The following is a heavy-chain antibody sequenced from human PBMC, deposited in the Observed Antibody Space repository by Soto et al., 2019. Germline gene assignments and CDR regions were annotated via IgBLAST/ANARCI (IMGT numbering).Heavy chain of an antibody. J-gene: IGHJ4*02. CDR2: ITNGGGGT. D-gene: IGHD6-19*01. CDR3: AKVPLVGCYFDY. Sequence: EVQLLESGGGLGQPGGSLRLSCAASGFTCSSYAMTWVRQTPGTGLEWVSTITNGGGGTYYADSVKGRFTISRDNSKNTLHLQMSSLTAEDTAVYYCAKVPLVGCYFDYWGQGPLVTVSS. V-gene: IGHV3-23*01. CDR1: GFTCSSYA.